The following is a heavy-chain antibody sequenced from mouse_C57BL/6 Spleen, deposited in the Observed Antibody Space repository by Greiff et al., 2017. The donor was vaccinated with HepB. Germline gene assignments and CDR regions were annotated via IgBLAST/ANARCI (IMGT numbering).Heavy chain of an antibody. D-gene: IGHD2-1*01. J-gene: IGHJ2*01. V-gene: IGHV14-4*01. CDR2: IDPENGDT. Sequence: EVKLQESGAELVRPGASVKLSCTASGFNIKDDYMHWVKQRPEQGLEWIGWIDPENGDTEYASKFQGKATITADTSSNTAYLQLSSLTSEDTAVYYCTRGGGNYGNYWGQGTTLTVSS. CDR1: GFNIKDDY. CDR3: TRGGGNYGNY.